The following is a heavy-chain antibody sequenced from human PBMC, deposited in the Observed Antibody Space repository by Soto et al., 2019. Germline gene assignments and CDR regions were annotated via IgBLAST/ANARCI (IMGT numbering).Heavy chain of an antibody. J-gene: IGHJ3*02. CDR3: AKSVNSSGRGRAFDI. V-gene: IGHV3-23*01. D-gene: IGHD3-22*01. Sequence: GGSLRLCCAASRFTFSSYAMSWVRQAPGKGLEWVSAISGSGGSTYYADSVKGRFTISRDNSKNTLYLQMNSLRAEDTAVYYCAKSVNSSGRGRAFDIWGQGTMVTVSS. CDR2: ISGSGGST. CDR1: RFTFSSYA.